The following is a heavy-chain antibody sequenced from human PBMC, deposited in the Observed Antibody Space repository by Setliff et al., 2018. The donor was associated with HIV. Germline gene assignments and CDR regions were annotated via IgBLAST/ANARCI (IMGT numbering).Heavy chain of an antibody. CDR2: ISGFNGNT. CDR1: GYSFARYG. D-gene: IGHD6-19*01. CDR3: ARVPYRSAWFSGGHDAFDI. Sequence: GASVKVSCKASGYSFARYGLSWVRQAPGQGLEWMGWISGFNGNTKYAQSFQDRVAMTTETATSTAYMEMRSLRSDDTALYSCARVPYRSAWFSGGHDAFDIWGQGTMVTVSS. V-gene: IGHV1-18*01. J-gene: IGHJ3*02.